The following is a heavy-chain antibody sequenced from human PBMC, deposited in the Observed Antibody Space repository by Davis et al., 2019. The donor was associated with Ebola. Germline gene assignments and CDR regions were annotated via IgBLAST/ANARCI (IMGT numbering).Heavy chain of an antibody. CDR2: IERDGKDK. CDR1: GFSFRDYR. CDR3: ATDSPFDY. Sequence: GESLKSPFEALGFSFRDYRIRWVRQAPGKGLEWVANIERDGKDKYYLDSVKGRFTISRDNAKKAVYLQMNRLRDEDTAVYYCATDSPFDYWGQGTPVTVSS. D-gene: IGHD3/OR15-3a*01. V-gene: IGHV3-7*03. J-gene: IGHJ4*02.